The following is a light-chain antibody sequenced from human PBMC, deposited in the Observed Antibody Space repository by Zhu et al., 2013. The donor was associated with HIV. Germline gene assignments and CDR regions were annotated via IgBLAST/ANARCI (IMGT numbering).Light chain of an antibody. Sequence: EIVLTQSPGTLSLSLGERATLSCRASPSVWSNYLAWYQQRPGQAPRLLISGASTRATGIPARFSGSGSGTDFTLTISSLQSEDFAIYYCQQYHDWPPFTFGPGTKVDIK. V-gene: IGKV3-15*01. CDR3: QQYHDWPPFT. CDR1: PSVWSNY. CDR2: GAS. J-gene: IGKJ3*01.